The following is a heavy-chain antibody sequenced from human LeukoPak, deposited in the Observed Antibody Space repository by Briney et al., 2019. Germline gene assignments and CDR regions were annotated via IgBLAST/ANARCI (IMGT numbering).Heavy chain of an antibody. D-gene: IGHD3-10*01. CDR1: GFTFTSSA. J-gene: IGHJ5*02. CDR3: ARGGAGTYYKRDGWFDP. Sequence: SVKVSCKASGFTFTSSAVQWVRQARGQRLEWIGWIVVGSGNTNYAQKFQERVTITRDMSTSTAYMELSSLRSEDTAVYYCARGGAGTYYKRDGWFDPWGQGTVVTVSS. V-gene: IGHV1-58*01. CDR2: IVVGSGNT.